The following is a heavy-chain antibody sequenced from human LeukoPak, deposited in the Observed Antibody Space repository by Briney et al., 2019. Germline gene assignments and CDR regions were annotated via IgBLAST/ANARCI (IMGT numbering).Heavy chain of an antibody. D-gene: IGHD2-2*01. CDR2: IIPIFGTA. J-gene: IGHJ6*03. CDR1: GGTFSSYA. V-gene: IGHV1-69*13. CDR3: ALPAAWSVYYYMDV. Sequence: GASVKVSCKASGGTFSSYAISWVRQAPGQGLEWMGGIIPIFGTANYAQKFQGRVTITADESTSTAYMELSSLRSEDTAVYYCALPAAWSVYYYMDVWGKGTTVTVSS.